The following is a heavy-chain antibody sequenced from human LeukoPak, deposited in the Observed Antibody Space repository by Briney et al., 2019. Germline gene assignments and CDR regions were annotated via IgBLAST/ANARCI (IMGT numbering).Heavy chain of an antibody. V-gene: IGHV4-30-4*08. CDR3: ARTRAYYDFWSGYFFDY. CDR1: GGSISSGDYH. D-gene: IGHD3-3*01. J-gene: IGHJ4*02. Sequence: QTLSLTCTVSGGSISSGDYHWSWIRQPPGKGLEWIGYIYYSGSTYYNPSLKSRVTISVDTSKNQFSLKLSSVTAADTAVYYCARTRAYYDFWSGYFFDYWGQGTLVTVSS. CDR2: IYYSGST.